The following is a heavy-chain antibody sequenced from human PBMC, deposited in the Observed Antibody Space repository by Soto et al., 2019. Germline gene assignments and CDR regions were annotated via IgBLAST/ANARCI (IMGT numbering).Heavy chain of an antibody. CDR1: GFTVSSNY. D-gene: IGHD2-21*01. V-gene: IGHV3-66*01. Sequence: VQLVESGGGLVQPGGSLRLSCAASGFTVSSNYMNWVRQAPGKGLEWLSVLYSGAGTYYADSVKDRFTLSRDNSKNTLYLQLKSLRAEDTAIYYCARECGGDCSNAFDRWGQETMVTVSP. J-gene: IGHJ3*01. CDR2: LYSGAGT. CDR3: ARECGGDCSNAFDR.